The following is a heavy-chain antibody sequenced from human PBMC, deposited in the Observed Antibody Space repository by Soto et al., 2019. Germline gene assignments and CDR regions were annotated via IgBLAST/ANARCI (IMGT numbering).Heavy chain of an antibody. J-gene: IGHJ4*02. CDR1: GFTFSSYG. V-gene: IGHV3-33*01. Sequence: QVQLVESGGGVVQPGRSLRLSCAVSGFTFSSYGMNWVRQAPGKGLEWVAAIYYDGSNKYYADSVRGRFTISRDNFKNKLYLHMNRLRAEDTAVYYCARDSKDDSSGYYAGFDYWGQGTLVTVSS. D-gene: IGHD3-22*01. CDR2: IYYDGSNK. CDR3: ARDSKDDSSGYYAGFDY.